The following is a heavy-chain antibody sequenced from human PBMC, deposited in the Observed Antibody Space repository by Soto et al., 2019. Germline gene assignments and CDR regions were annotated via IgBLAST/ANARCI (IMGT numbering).Heavy chain of an antibody. CDR2: IYYSGST. D-gene: IGHD3-3*01. V-gene: IGHV4-39*01. CDR3: ARSRYDFWSGYHFDY. Sequence: WETLSLTCTVSGGSISSSSYYWGWIRQPPGKGLEWIGSIYYSGSTYYNPSLKSRVTISVDTSKNQFSLKLSSVTAADTAVYYCARSRYDFWSGYHFDYWGQGTLVTVSS. J-gene: IGHJ4*02. CDR1: GGSISSSSYY.